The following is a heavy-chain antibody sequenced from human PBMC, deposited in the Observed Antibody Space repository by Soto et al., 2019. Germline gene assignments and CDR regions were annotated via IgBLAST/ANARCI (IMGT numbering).Heavy chain of an antibody. CDR1: GGTFSSYA. CDR3: ARGSDNYYYYGMDG. CDR2: IIPIFGTA. J-gene: IGHJ6*02. V-gene: IGHV1-69*13. Sequence: SVKVSCTASGGTFSSYAISWVRQAPGQGLEWMGGIIPIFGTANYAQKFQGRVTITADESTSTAYMELSSLRSEDTAVYYCARGSDNYYYYGMDGWGQGTTVTVSS.